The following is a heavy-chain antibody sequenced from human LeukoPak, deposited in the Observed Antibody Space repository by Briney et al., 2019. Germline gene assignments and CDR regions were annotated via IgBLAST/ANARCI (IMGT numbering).Heavy chain of an antibody. Sequence: SETLSLTCTVSGYSISSGYYWGWIRQPPGKGLEWIGSIYHSGSTYYDPSLKSRVTISVDTSKNQFSLKLSSVTAADTAVYYCARGRRSSSWFSWGEPQSKKLGYYYYMDVWGKGTTVTVSS. CDR1: GYSISSGYY. V-gene: IGHV4-38-2*02. CDR3: ARGRRSSSWFSWGEPQSKKLGYYYYMDV. CDR2: IYHSGST. J-gene: IGHJ6*03. D-gene: IGHD6-13*01.